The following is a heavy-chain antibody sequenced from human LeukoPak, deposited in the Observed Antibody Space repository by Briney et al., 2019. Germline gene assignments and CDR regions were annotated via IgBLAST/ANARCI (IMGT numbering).Heavy chain of an antibody. D-gene: IGHD3-3*01. Sequence: SETLSLTCTVSGGSLSSYYWSWIRQPPGKGLEWIGYIYYSGSTNYNPSLKSRVTISVDTSKNQFSLKLSSVTAADTAVYYCARLSIFSSGSTDVSPKDYWGQGTLVTVSS. CDR1: GGSLSSYY. J-gene: IGHJ4*02. CDR2: IYYSGST. V-gene: IGHV4-59*01. CDR3: ARLSIFSSGSTDVSPKDY.